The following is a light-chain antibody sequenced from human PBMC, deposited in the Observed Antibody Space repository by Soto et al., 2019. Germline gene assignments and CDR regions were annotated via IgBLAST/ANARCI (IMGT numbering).Light chain of an antibody. J-gene: IGKJ4*01. CDR1: QSISNY. CDR2: AAS. V-gene: IGKV1-39*01. Sequence: DIQMTQSPSSLSASVGDRVTVTCRASQSISNYLNWYQHKPGKAPKLLIYAASSLQSGVPSRFSGSGSGTDFTLAISSLQPEDVAAYYCQKYNSAPLTFGGGTKVDIK. CDR3: QKYNSAPLT.